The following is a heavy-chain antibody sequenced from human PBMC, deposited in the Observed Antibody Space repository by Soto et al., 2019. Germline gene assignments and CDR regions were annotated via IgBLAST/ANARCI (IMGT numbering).Heavy chain of an antibody. CDR3: ARDHIGGYSYGFDY. CDR1: GGSVSSGSYY. V-gene: IGHV4-61*01. CDR2: IYYSGST. J-gene: IGHJ4*02. D-gene: IGHD5-18*01. Sequence: PSETLSLTSTVSGGSVSSGSYYWSWIRQPPGKGLEWIGYIYYSGSTNYNPSLKSRVTISVDTSKNQFSLKLSSVTAADTAVYYCARDHIGGYSYGFDYWGQGTLVTVSS.